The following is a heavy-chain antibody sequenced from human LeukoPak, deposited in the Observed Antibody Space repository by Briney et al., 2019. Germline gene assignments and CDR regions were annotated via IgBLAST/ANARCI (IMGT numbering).Heavy chain of an antibody. J-gene: IGHJ4*02. CDR3: ARDFFAAGRPFDY. CDR2: ISGSGGSGGNT. CDR1: GFSFSSYA. D-gene: IGHD6-6*01. V-gene: IGHV3-23*01. Sequence: GGSLRLSCAASGFSFSSYAMSWVRQAPGKGLEWVSAISGSGGSGGNTYYADSVKGRFTISRDNSKNTLYLQMNSLRAEDTALYYCARDFFAAGRPFDYWGQGTLVTVSS.